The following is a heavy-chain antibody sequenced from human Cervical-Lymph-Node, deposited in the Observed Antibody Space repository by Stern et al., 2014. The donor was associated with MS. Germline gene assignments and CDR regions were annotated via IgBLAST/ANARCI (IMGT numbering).Heavy chain of an antibody. V-gene: IGHV4-61*01. Sequence: QVQLQESGPGLVKPSETLSLTCTVSGGSVNNGSYYWSRIRQPPGQELEWIAYIHSNGSTNYNPSLKSRVTLSRDTSKNQFSLKLSSVTAADTAVYYCARNIELWGQGTLVTVSS. D-gene: IGHD2/OR15-2a*01. CDR2: IHSNGST. CDR1: GGSVNNGSYY. CDR3: ARNIEL. J-gene: IGHJ4*02.